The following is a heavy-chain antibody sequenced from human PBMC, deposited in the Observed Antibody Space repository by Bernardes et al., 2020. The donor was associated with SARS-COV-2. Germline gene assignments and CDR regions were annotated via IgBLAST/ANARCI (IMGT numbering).Heavy chain of an antibody. V-gene: IGHV4-59*01. D-gene: IGHD2-2*01. CDR1: GGSISSYY. J-gene: IGHJ6*03. CDR2: IYYSGST. CDR3: ARAVDCSSTSCYYVDYYYYYMDV. Sequence: ETLSLTCTVSGGSISSYYWSWIRQPPGKGLEWIGYIYYSGSTNYNPSLKSRVTISVDTSKNQFSLKLSSVTAADTAVYYCARAVDCSSTSCYYVDYYYYYMDVWGKGTTVTVSS.